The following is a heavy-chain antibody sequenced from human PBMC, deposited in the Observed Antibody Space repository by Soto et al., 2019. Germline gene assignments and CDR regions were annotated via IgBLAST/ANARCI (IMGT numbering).Heavy chain of an antibody. CDR1: GFTFGDYA. J-gene: IGHJ4*02. D-gene: IGHD3-3*01. Sequence: VQLVESGGGLVQPGRSLRLSCTASGFTFGDYAMSWFRQAPGKGLEWVGFIRSKAYGGTTEYAASVKGRFTISRDDSKSIAYLQMNSLKTEDTAVYYCTFWSGYLQYYFDYWGQGTLVTVSS. CDR3: TFWSGYLQYYFDY. V-gene: IGHV3-49*03. CDR2: IRSKAYGGTT.